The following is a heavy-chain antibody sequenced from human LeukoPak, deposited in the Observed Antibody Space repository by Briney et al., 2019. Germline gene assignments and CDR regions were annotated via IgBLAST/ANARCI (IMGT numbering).Heavy chain of an antibody. CDR3: ARLRQDYYYDSSGSSSYFDY. V-gene: IGHV4-39*01. CDR1: GGSISSSSHY. Sequence: DPSETLSLTCSVSGGSISSSSHYWAWIRQPPGKGLEWIGSIYYSGSTYYNPSLKSRVTISVDTSRDQFSLRLSSVTAADTAVYYCARLRQDYYYDSSGSSSYFDYWGQGTLVTVSS. CDR2: IYYSGST. J-gene: IGHJ4*02. D-gene: IGHD3-22*01.